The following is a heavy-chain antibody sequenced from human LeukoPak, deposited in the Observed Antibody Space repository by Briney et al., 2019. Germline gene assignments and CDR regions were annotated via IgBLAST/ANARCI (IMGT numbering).Heavy chain of an antibody. J-gene: IGHJ5*02. V-gene: IGHV1-69*04. CDR1: GGTFSSYA. Sequence: SVKVSCKASGGTFSSYAISWVRQAPGQGLEWMGRIIPILGIANYAQKFQGRVTITADKSTSTAYMELSSLRSEDTAVYYCARDGGTSVYNWFDPWGQGTLVTVSS. D-gene: IGHD1-7*01. CDR2: IIPILGIA. CDR3: ARDGGTSVYNWFDP.